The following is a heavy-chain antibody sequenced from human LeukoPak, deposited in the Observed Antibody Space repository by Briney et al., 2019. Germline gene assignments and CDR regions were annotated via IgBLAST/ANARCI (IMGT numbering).Heavy chain of an antibody. J-gene: IGHJ6*03. Sequence: GGSLRLSCAASGFTFSSYSMNWVRQAPGKGLEWVSSISSSGSTIYYADSVKGRFTISRDNAKNSLYLQMNSLRAEDTAVYYCARSITMVRGETGYYYMDVWGKGTTVTISS. CDR2: ISSSGSTI. CDR3: ARSITMVRGETGYYYMDV. CDR1: GFTFSSYS. D-gene: IGHD3-10*01. V-gene: IGHV3-21*04.